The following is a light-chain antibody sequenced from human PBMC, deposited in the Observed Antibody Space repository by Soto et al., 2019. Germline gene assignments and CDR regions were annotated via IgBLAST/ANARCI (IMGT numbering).Light chain of an antibody. CDR1: SSDVGGYNY. CDR2: EVS. Sequence: QSALTQPASVSGSPGQSITISCTGTSSDVGGYNYVSWYQQHPGKAPKLMIYEVSNRPSGVSNRFSGSKSGHTASLTISGLHSEDEDDYFSTSYTSSTTLDVFGTGTKVTVL. J-gene: IGLJ1*01. CDR3: TSYTSSTTLDV. V-gene: IGLV2-14*01.